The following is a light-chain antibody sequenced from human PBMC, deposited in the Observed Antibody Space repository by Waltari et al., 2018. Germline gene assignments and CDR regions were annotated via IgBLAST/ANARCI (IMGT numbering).Light chain of an antibody. V-gene: IGLV3-10*01. CDR2: EDS. CDR3: YSTDSSGNHWV. J-gene: IGLJ3*02. Sequence: SYELTQPPSVSVSPGQTARITCSGEALPKKYASWYRQESGQAPVLLIYEDSKRPSGIPERFSGSSSGTMATLTISGAQVEDEADYYCYSTDSSGNHWVFGGGTKLTVL. CDR1: ALPKKY.